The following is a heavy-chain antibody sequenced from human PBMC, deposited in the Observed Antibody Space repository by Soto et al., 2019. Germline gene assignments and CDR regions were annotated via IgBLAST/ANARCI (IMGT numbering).Heavy chain of an antibody. CDR2: IYYSGST. CDR1: GGSISSSSYY. Sequence: SETLSLTCTVSGGSISSSSYYWGWIRQPPGKGLEWIGSIYYSGSTYYNPSLKSRVTISVDTSKNQFSLKLSSVTAADTAVYYCARQGYDFWSGYYYYYYMDVWGKGTTVTVSS. J-gene: IGHJ6*03. D-gene: IGHD3-3*01. CDR3: ARQGYDFWSGYYYYYYMDV. V-gene: IGHV4-39*01.